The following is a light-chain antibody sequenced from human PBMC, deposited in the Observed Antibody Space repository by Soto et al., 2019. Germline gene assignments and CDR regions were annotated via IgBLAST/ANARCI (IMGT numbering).Light chain of an antibody. CDR1: SSDVGNYNR. Sequence: QSVLTQPPSVSGSPGQSVTISCTGTSSDVGNYNRVSWYQQPPGTAPKLMIYEVSNRPSGVPDRFSASKSGNTASLTISGLQAEDEADYYCSSYTSSSTVVFGGGTQLTVL. CDR3: SSYTSSSTVV. CDR2: EVS. J-gene: IGLJ2*01. V-gene: IGLV2-18*02.